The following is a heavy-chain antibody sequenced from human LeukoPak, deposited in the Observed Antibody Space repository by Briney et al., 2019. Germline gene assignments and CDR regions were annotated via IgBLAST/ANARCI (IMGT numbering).Heavy chain of an antibody. CDR3: AREVRYSSSWLDY. J-gene: IGHJ4*02. V-gene: IGHV3-48*01. Sequence: GGSLTLSCAASGFTFSSYSMNWVRQAPGKGLEWVSYISSSSSTIYYADSVKGRFTISRDNAKNSLYLQMNSLRAEDTAVYYCAREVRYSSSWLDYWGQGTLVTVSS. CDR1: GFTFSSYS. D-gene: IGHD6-13*01. CDR2: ISSSSSTI.